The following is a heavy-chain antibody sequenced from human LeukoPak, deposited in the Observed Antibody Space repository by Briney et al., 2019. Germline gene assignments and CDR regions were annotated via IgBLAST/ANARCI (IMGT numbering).Heavy chain of an antibody. CDR2: INPNSGGT. Sequence: ASVKVSCKASGYTFTGYYMHWVRQAPGQGLEWMGWINPNSGGTNYAQKLQGRVTMTTDTSTSTAYMELRSLRSDDTAVYYCARGLSGSYGGDLDYWGQGTLVTVSS. CDR3: ARGLSGSYGGDLDY. D-gene: IGHD1-26*01. CDR1: GYTFTGYY. J-gene: IGHJ4*02. V-gene: IGHV1-2*02.